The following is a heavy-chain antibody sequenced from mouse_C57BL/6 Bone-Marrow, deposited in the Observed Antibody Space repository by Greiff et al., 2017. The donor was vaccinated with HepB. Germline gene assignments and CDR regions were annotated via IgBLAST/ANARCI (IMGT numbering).Heavy chain of an antibody. CDR3: ARWGYGYYFDY. CDR2: IYPRSGNT. D-gene: IGHD1-1*01. Sequence: QVQLQQSGAELARPGASVKLSCKASGYTFTSYGISWVKQRTGPGLEWIGEIYPRSGNTYYNEKFKGKATLTADKSSSTAYMELRSLTSEDSAVYFCARWGYGYYFDYWGQGTTLTVSS. V-gene: IGHV1-81*01. CDR1: GYTFTSYG. J-gene: IGHJ2*01.